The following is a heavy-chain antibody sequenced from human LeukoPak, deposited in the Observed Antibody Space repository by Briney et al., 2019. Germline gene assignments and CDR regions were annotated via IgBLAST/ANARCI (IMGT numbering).Heavy chain of an antibody. D-gene: IGHD3-16*01. CDR1: GFTFSSYA. CDR2: ISSNGGST. Sequence: QTGGSLRLSCSASGFTFSSYAMHWVRQAPGKGLEYVSAISSNGGSTYYADSVKGRFTISRVNSKNTLSLQMNSLRAEDTAVYYCAKGVSFYYYGMDVWGQGTTVTVSS. V-gene: IGHV3-64*04. J-gene: IGHJ6*02. CDR3: AKGVSFYYYGMDV.